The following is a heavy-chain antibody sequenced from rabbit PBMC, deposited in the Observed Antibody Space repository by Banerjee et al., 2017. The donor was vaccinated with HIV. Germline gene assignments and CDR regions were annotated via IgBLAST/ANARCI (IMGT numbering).Heavy chain of an antibody. CDR2: IDPVFGST. Sequence: QEQLVESGGGLVQPGGSLKLSCKASGFDFSSYGVSWVRQAPGKGLEWIGYIDPVFGSTYYANWVNGRFTISSHNAQNTLYLQLNSLTAADTATYFCARDYSGGLHFNLWGPGTLVTVS. V-gene: IGHV1S47*01. D-gene: IGHD4-1*01. CDR3: ARDYSGGLHFNL. J-gene: IGHJ4*01. CDR1: GFDFSSYG.